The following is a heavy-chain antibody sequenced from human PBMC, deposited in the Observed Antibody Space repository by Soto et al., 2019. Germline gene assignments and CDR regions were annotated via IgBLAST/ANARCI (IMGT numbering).Heavy chain of an antibody. D-gene: IGHD3-10*01. CDR2: IYHSGST. Sequence: TLSLTCAVSGGSISSGGYSWSWIRQPPGKGLEWIGYIYHSGSTYYNPSLKSRVTISVDTSKNQFSPKLSSVTAADTAVYYCARVIPITMVRGVKKLSTSHFDYWGQGTLVTVS. J-gene: IGHJ4*02. CDR1: GGSISSGGYS. V-gene: IGHV4-30-2*01. CDR3: ARVIPITMVRGVKKLSTSHFDY.